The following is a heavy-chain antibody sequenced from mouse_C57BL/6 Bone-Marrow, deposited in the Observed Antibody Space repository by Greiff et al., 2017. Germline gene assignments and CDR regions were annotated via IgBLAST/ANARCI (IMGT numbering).Heavy chain of an antibody. CDR3: AMGGFDY. CDR2: IYPGSGST. J-gene: IGHJ2*01. Sequence: QVQLQQPGAELVKPGASVKMSCKASGYTFTSYWITWVKQRPGQGLEWIGDIYPGSGSTNYNEKFKSKATLTVDQSSSTAYMQLSSLTSEDSAVYYCAMGGFDYWGQGTTLTVSS. CDR1: GYTFTSYW. V-gene: IGHV1-55*01.